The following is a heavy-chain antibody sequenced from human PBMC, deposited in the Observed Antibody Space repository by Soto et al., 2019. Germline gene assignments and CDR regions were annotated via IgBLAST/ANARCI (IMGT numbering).Heavy chain of an antibody. CDR3: ARGGSESDY. CDR1: GFTFSHYW. J-gene: IGHJ4*02. D-gene: IGHD3-16*01. Sequence: EVQLVESGGDLVQPGGSLRLSCAASGFTFSHYWMTWVRQAPGKGLEWVANMKEDGSEKNYVDSVKGRFTISRDNAKTSLYLQMNSLRAEDTAIYYCARGGSESDYWGQGTLVTVSS. V-gene: IGHV3-7*01. CDR2: MKEDGSEK.